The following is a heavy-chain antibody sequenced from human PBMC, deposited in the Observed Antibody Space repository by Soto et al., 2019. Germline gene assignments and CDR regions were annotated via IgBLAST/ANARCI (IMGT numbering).Heavy chain of an antibody. J-gene: IGHJ6*02. CDR1: GFTVSNYY. CDR3: ARDRMPIQYNGLDV. CDR2: IKQDGSDT. D-gene: IGHD2-2*01. Sequence: GGSLRLSCAASGFTVSNYYMSWVRQAPGKGLEWVANIKQDGSDTYYVGSVKGRFTISRDNAKNSLFLQMNSLRAEDTAVYYCARDRMPIQYNGLDVWGQGTTVTVSS. V-gene: IGHV3-7*03.